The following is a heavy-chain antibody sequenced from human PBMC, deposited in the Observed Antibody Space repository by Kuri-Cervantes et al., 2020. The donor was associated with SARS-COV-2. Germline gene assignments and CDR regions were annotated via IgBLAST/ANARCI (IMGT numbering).Heavy chain of an antibody. J-gene: IGHJ4*02. D-gene: IGHD2-21*01. Sequence: ASVKVSCKASGYTFTSYGISWARQAPGQGLEWMGWISAYNGNTNYAQKLQGRVTMTTDTSTTTAYMELSSLRSVDTAVYYCARYCGGEGPSFDYWGQGTLVTVSS. CDR2: ISAYNGNT. CDR3: ARYCGGEGPSFDY. V-gene: IGHV1-18*01. CDR1: GYTFTSYG.